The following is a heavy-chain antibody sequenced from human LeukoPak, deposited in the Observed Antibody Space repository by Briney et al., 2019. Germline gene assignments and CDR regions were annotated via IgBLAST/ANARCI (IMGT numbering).Heavy chain of an antibody. J-gene: IGHJ5*02. CDR1: GFTFSSYL. CDR2: INTDGRTT. Sequence: GGSLRLSCAASGFTFSSYLMHWFRQAPGKGLVWVSRINTDGRTTGYADSVRGRFTISRDNAKNTLYLQMNGLRAEDTAVYYCAKDLTWNTAYTWGQGTLFTVSS. CDR3: AKDLTWNTAYT. V-gene: IGHV3-74*01. D-gene: IGHD1/OR15-1a*01.